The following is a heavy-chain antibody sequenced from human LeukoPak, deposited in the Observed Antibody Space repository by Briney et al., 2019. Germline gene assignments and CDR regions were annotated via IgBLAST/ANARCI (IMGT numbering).Heavy chain of an antibody. Sequence: SETLSLTCTVSGGSISGYYWSRIRQPPGKGLEWIGYIYYSGSTNYNPSLKSRVTISVDTSKNQFSLKLSSVTAADTAVYYCARGGGNYDFFTFDPWGQGTLVTVSS. CDR3: ARGGGNYDFFTFDP. V-gene: IGHV4-59*01. CDR2: IYYSGST. D-gene: IGHD3-3*01. J-gene: IGHJ5*02. CDR1: GGSISGYY.